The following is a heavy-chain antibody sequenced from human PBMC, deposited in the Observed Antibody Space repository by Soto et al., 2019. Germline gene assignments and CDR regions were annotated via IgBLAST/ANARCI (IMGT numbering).Heavy chain of an antibody. D-gene: IGHD3-3*01. J-gene: IGHJ4*02. CDR1: GYTFPSYG. CDR3: ARKTYYDFWSGPDY. Sequence: ASVKVSCKASGYTFPSYGISWVRQAPGQGLEWMGWISAYNGNTNYAQKLQGRVTMTTDTSTSTAYMELRGLRSDDTAVYYCARKTYYDFWSGPDYWGQGTLVTVSS. V-gene: IGHV1-18*01. CDR2: ISAYNGNT.